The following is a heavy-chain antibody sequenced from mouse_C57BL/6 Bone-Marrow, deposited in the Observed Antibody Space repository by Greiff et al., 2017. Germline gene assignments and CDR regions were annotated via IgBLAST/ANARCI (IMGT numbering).Heavy chain of an antibody. V-gene: IGHV14-4*01. CDR3: TPYCNYDYAMDY. Sequence: EVQLQEPGAELVRPGASVKLSCTASGFNIKDDYMHWVKQRPEQGLEWIGWIDPENGDTEYASKFQGKATITVDTSSNTASLQLSSLTSEDTTVYYCTPYCNYDYAMDYWCQRTSVTVSS. D-gene: IGHD2-1*01. J-gene: IGHJ4*01. CDR1: GFNIKDDY. CDR2: IDPENGDT.